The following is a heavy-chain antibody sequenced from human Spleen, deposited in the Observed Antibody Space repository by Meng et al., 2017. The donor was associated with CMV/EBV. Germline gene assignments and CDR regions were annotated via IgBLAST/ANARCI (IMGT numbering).Heavy chain of an antibody. J-gene: IGHJ5*02. Sequence: CAASGFTVTTSFVSWVRQTPGRGLEWVSVIYGGGTTNFADSVRGRFTISRDDSKNTVYLQMNKLRTEDTAIYYCARGYYYEPDNWFDPWGQGTLVTVSS. V-gene: IGHV3-66*02. D-gene: IGHD3-22*01. CDR1: GFTVTTSF. CDR2: IYGGGTT. CDR3: ARGYYYEPDNWFDP.